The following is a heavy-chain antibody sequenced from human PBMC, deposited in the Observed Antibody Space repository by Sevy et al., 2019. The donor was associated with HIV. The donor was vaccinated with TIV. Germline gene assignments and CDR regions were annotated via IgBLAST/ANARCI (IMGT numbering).Heavy chain of an antibody. CDR2: ISGSGNTI. CDR1: GFTFNSYD. D-gene: IGHD1-26*01. V-gene: IGHV3-48*03. Sequence: GGSLRFSCAASGFTFNSYDMNWVRRAPGKGLEWISYISGSGNTIYYADSVKGRFTISRDNAKKSLSLQMNSLRAEDTAVYYCSRDLRLSGIYRSDYRGQGTLVTVSS. CDR3: SRDLRLSGIYRSDY. J-gene: IGHJ4*02.